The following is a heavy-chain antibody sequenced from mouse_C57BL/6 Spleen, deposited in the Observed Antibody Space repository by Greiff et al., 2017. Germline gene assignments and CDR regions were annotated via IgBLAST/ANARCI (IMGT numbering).Heavy chain of an antibody. Sequence: QVQLKESGAELARPGASVKLSCKASGYTFTSYGISWVKQRTGQGLEWIGEIYPRSGNTYYNEKFKGKATLTADKSSSTAYMELRSLTSEDSAVYFCARGSLYVSSYWYVDVWGTGTTVTVSS. D-gene: IGHD1-1*01. CDR3: ARGSLYVSSYWYVDV. J-gene: IGHJ1*03. V-gene: IGHV1-81*01. CDR2: IYPRSGNT. CDR1: GYTFTSYG.